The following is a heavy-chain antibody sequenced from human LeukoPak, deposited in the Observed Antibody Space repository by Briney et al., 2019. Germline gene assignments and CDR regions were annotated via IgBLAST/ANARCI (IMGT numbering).Heavy chain of an antibody. J-gene: IGHJ6*02. CDR2: INHSGST. V-gene: IGHV4-34*01. CDR1: GGSFSGYY. Sequence: SETLSLTCAVYGGSFSGYYWSWIRQPPGKGLEWIGEINHSGSTNYNPSLKSRVTMSVDTSKNQFSLKLNSVTAADTAVYYCAKGGHGMDVWGQGTTVTVSS. CDR3: AKGGHGMDV.